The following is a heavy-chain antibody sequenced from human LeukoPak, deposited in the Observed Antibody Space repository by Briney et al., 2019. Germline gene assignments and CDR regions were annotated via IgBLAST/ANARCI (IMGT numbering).Heavy chain of an antibody. D-gene: IGHD5-24*01. CDR1: GGTFSSYA. CDR2: IIPIFGTA. J-gene: IGHJ4*02. Sequence: SVKVSCKASGGTFSSYAISRVRQAPGQGLEWMGGIIPIFGTANYAQKFQGRVTITTDESTSTAYMELSSLRSEDTAVYYCAREGDGYNLFDYWGQGTLVTVSS. CDR3: AREGDGYNLFDY. V-gene: IGHV1-69*05.